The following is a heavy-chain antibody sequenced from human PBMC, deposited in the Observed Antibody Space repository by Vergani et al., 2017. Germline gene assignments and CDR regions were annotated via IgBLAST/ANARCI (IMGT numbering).Heavy chain of an antibody. J-gene: IGHJ4*02. CDR1: GFTSSDYY. D-gene: IGHD4-23*01. V-gene: IGHV3-11*01. Sequence: QVQLVESGGGLVKPGGSLSLSCVASGFTSSDYYMGWIRQAPGKGLEWVSYIIDSGDIVYYADSVRGRFTISRDNAKNSLFLQMKSLRDEDAAIYYCARATAVVRGEIDYWGQGTLVTVSS. CDR3: ARATAVVRGEIDY. CDR2: IIDSGDIV.